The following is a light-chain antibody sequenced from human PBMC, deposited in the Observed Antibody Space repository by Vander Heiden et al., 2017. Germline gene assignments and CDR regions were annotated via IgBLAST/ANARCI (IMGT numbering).Light chain of an antibody. Sequence: HSALTQPASVSGSPGQSIIISCTGTSSDVGGYNYVSWYQQHPGKVPKLMIYDVSDRPSGVSNRFSGSKSGNTASLTISGLQAEDEADYYCSSYTSSSSYVFGAGTKVTVL. CDR3: SSYTSSSSYV. CDR2: DVS. V-gene: IGLV2-14*03. CDR1: SSDVGGYNY. J-gene: IGLJ1*01.